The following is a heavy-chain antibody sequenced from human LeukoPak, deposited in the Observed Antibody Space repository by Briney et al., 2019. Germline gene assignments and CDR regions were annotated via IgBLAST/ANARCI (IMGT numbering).Heavy chain of an antibody. Sequence: PGGSLRLSCAASGFTFSDYYMSWIRQAPGKGLEWVSYISSSGSTIYYADSVKGRFTISRDNAKNSLYLQMNSLRAEDTAVYYCARDIVFYYYDSSGYFGAFDIWGQGTMVTVSS. J-gene: IGHJ3*02. D-gene: IGHD3-22*01. CDR3: ARDIVFYYYDSSGYFGAFDI. V-gene: IGHV3-11*04. CDR1: GFTFSDYY. CDR2: ISSSGSTI.